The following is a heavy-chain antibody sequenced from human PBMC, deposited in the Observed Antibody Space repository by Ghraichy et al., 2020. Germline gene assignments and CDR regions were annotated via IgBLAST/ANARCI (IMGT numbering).Heavy chain of an antibody. CDR2: VYASGSA. CDR1: GDSFSSPNYY. V-gene: IGHV4-61*02. J-gene: IGHJ6*03. Sequence: SETLSLTCTVSGDSFSSPNYYWTWIRQPAGKGLEWIGRVYASGSANYNSSLRSRVTMSVDTSKSQFSLTLNSMTASDAAVYYCARGSGVVAQSAIVADDKAYHYIDVWGRGTTVTVSS. D-gene: IGHD5-12*01. CDR3: ARGSGVVAQSAIVADDKAYHYIDV.